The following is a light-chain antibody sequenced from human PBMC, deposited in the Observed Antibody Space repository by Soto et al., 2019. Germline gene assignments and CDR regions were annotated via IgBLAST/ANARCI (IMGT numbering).Light chain of an antibody. Sequence: DIVLTQSPGTLSLSPGETATLSCRASQSVNSNYLAWYQQKPGQAPRLLIYVASARATGIPDRFSRSGSGTDFTLAISRLKPEDCPVYYCQHFGGSSYTVGQVTKLEIK. CDR1: QSVNSNY. CDR2: VAS. J-gene: IGKJ2*01. CDR3: QHFGGSSYT. V-gene: IGKV3-20*01.